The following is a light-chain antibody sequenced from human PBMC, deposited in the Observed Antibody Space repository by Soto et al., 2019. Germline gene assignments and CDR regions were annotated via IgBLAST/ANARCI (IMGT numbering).Light chain of an antibody. CDR3: TAYVGNDIWV. Sequence: QSVLTQPPSASGSPGHSVTISCTGTSSDVGAYKYVSWYQQYPGKAPKLMIYEVTKRPSGVPDRFSGSKSGNTASLTVSGLQAEYEADYYCTAYVGNDIWVFGGGTKVTVL. V-gene: IGLV2-8*01. CDR1: SSDVGAYKY. J-gene: IGLJ3*02. CDR2: EVT.